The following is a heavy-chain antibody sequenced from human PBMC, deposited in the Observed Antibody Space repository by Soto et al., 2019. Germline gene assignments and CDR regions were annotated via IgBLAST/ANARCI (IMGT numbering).Heavy chain of an antibody. J-gene: IGHJ4*02. Sequence: SETLSLTCAVYGGSFSGYYWSWIRQPPGKGLEWIGEINHSGSTNYNPSLKSRVTISVDTSKNQFSLKLSSVTAADTAVYYCARGLPPEYYYDSSGYHGLYFDYWGQGTLVTVSS. CDR3: ARGLPPEYYYDSSGYHGLYFDY. D-gene: IGHD3-22*01. CDR2: INHSGST. V-gene: IGHV4-34*01. CDR1: GGSFSGYY.